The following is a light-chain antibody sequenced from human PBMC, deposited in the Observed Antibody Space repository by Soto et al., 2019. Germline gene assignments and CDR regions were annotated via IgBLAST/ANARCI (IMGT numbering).Light chain of an antibody. Sequence: DIQMTQSPSTLSGSVGDRGTITCRASQTISSWLAWYQQKPGKAPKLLIYKASTLKSGVPSRFSGSGSGTEFTLTISSLQPDDFATYYCQHYNSYSEAFGQGTKV. J-gene: IGKJ1*01. V-gene: IGKV1-5*03. CDR1: QTISSW. CDR3: QHYNSYSEA. CDR2: KAS.